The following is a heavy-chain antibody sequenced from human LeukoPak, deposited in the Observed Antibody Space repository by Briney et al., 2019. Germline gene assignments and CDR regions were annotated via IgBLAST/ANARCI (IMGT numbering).Heavy chain of an antibody. J-gene: IGHJ6*03. Sequence: SETLSLTCAVYGGSFSAYYWSWIRQPPGKGLEWIEEINQSGSTNHNPSLKSRVTISVDTSKNQFSLKLSSVTAADTAVYYCARGRQQLARLGEYYYYMDVWDNGTTVTVSS. CDR2: INQSGST. D-gene: IGHD6-13*01. CDR1: GGSFSAYY. V-gene: IGHV4-34*01. CDR3: ARGRQQLARLGEYYYYMDV.